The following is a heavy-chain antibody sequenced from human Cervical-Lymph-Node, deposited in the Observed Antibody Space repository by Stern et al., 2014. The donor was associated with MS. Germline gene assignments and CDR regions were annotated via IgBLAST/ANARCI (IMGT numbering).Heavy chain of an antibody. CDR1: GYTFSTYW. D-gene: IGHD2-8*01. CDR2: TDEYGGRT. J-gene: IGHJ4*02. Sequence: EVQLVESGGGLVQPGGSLRLSCEASGYTFSTYWMHWVRQVPGKGLVWVSRTDEYGGRTDYADSVRGRFTISRDNARDTLYLQMDNLRVEDTAMYYCIRDLAGVASFWGQGALVTVSS. V-gene: IGHV3-74*02. CDR3: IRDLAGVASF.